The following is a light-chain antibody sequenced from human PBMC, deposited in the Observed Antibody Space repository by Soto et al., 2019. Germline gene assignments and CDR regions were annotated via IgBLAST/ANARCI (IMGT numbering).Light chain of an antibody. J-gene: IGLJ2*01. CDR3: SSYTRDKTVL. Sequence: QSVLTQPASVSGSPGQSITISCTGSSTDVGGYNYVSWHQQHPGKAPKLMFFDVTKRPSGVSNRFSGSKSGDTASLTISGLQAEDEADYYCSSYTRDKTVLFGGGTKVTVL. CDR2: DVT. V-gene: IGLV2-14*03. CDR1: STDVGGYNY.